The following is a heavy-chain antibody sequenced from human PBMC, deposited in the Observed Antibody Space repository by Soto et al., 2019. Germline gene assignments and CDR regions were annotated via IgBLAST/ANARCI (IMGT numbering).Heavy chain of an antibody. CDR2: ISPDGSDI. Sequence: EVQLVESGGGLVQPGGSLRLSCAASGFTIRSSWMYWVRQGPGKGLVWVSRISPDGSDITYAESVKGRITISRDNPKNKVHQQLHKLRPEDTVVYYCTSIRGVITQVDVWGKGTTVTAAS. CDR1: GFTIRSSW. D-gene: IGHD3-10*01. J-gene: IGHJ6*04. V-gene: IGHV3-74*03. CDR3: TSIRGVITQVDV.